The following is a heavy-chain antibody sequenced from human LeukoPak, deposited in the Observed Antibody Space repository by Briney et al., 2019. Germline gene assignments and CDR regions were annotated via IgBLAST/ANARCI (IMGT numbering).Heavy chain of an antibody. CDR3: ARDRGSYDFDY. D-gene: IGHD1-26*01. V-gene: IGHV3-48*04. CDR2: ISSSSSTI. CDR1: GFTFSSYS. Sequence: PGGSLRLSCAASGFTFSSYSMNWVHQAPGKGLEWVSYISSSSSTIYYADSVKGRFTISRDNAKNSLYLQMNSLRAEDTAVYYCARDRGSYDFDYWGQGTLVTVSS. J-gene: IGHJ4*02.